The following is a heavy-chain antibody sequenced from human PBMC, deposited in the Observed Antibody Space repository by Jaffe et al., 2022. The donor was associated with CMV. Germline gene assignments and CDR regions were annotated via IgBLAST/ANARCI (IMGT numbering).Heavy chain of an antibody. J-gene: IGHJ6*02. CDR3: ARGELDVHLGGYYYGMDV. D-gene: IGHD1-26*01. CDR2: INWNGGST. V-gene: IGHV3-20*01. CDR1: GFTFDDYG. Sequence: EVQLVESGGGVVRPGGSLRLSCAASGFTFDDYGMSWVRQAPGKGLEWVSGINWNGGSTGYADSVKGRFTISRDNAKNSLYLQMNSLRAEDTALYHCARGELDVHLGGYYYGMDVWGQGTTVTVSS.